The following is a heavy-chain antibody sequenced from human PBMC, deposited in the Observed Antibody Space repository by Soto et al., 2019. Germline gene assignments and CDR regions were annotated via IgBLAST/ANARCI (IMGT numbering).Heavy chain of an antibody. J-gene: IGHJ6*02. CDR1: GYTFTSYY. D-gene: IGHD4-4*01. CDR2: INPDGGGT. Sequence: QVQLVQSGAEVKKPGASVKVSCKASGYTFTSYYMHWVRLAPGQGLEWMGIINPDGGGTSYAQQFQGRVSMTRDTSTSTVYMEMSILRSEDTAVYYCAVGGNYLSMDVWGQGTTVTVSS. V-gene: IGHV1-46*01. CDR3: AVGGNYLSMDV.